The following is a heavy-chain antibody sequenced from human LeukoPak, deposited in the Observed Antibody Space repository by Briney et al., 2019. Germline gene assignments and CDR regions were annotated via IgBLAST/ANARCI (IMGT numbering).Heavy chain of an antibody. J-gene: IGHJ2*01. CDR1: GYSFTSYW. D-gene: IGHD6-19*01. Sequence: GESLKISCKGSGYSFTSYWISWVRQMPGKGLGWMGRIDPSDSYTNYSPSFQGHVTISADKSISTAYLQWSSLEASDTAMYYCARSGSEWLVRRYFDLWGRGTLVTVSS. CDR3: ARSGSEWLVRRYFDL. CDR2: IDPSDSYT. V-gene: IGHV5-10-1*01.